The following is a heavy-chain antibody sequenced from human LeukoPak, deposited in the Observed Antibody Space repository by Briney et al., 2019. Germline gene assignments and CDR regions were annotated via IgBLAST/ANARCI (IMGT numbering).Heavy chain of an antibody. CDR1: GFTFSSYA. V-gene: IGHV3-23*01. D-gene: IGHD5-18*01. J-gene: IGHJ4*02. Sequence: GGSLRLSCAASGFTFSSYAMSWVRQAPGKGLEWVSAISGSGGRTYYADSVKGRFTTSRDNSKNTLYLQMNSLRAEDTAVYYCAKSWRGAWIQLTYYFDFWGQGTLVTVSS. CDR2: ISGSGGRT. CDR3: AKSWRGAWIQLTYYFDF.